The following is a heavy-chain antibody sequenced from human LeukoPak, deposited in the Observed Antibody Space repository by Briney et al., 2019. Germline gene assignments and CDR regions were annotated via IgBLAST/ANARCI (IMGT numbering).Heavy chain of an antibody. D-gene: IGHD1-14*01. V-gene: IGHV3-15*01. J-gene: IGHJ3*02. CDR2: IKSKTDGGIT. CDR3: TPDLSLYRDAFDI. CDR1: GFTFSNAW. Sequence: GGSLRPSCAASGFTFSNAWMSWVRQAPGKGLEWVGRIKSKTDGGITDYAAPVKGRFAISRDDSKNTLYLQMNSLETEDTAVYYCTPDLSLYRDAFDIWGQGTMVTVSS.